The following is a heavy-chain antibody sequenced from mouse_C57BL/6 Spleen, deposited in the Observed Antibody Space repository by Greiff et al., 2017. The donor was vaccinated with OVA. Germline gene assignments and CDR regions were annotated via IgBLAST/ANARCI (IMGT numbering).Heavy chain of an antibody. V-gene: IGHV1-20*01. J-gene: IGHJ2*01. D-gene: IGHD2-4*01. Sequence: EVQLQQSGPELVKPGDSVKISCKASGYSFTGYFMNWVMQSHGKSLEWIGRINPYNGDTFYNQKFKGNATLTVDKSSSTAHMELRSLTSEDSAVYYGARDYDYEGDYFDYWGQGTTLTVSS. CDR3: ARDYDYEGDYFDY. CDR2: INPYNGDT. CDR1: GYSFTGYF.